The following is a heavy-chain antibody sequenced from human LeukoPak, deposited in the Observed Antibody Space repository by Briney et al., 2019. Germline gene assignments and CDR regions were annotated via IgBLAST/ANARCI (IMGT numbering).Heavy chain of an antibody. Sequence: SETLSLTCTVSGGSISSYYWSWIRQPPGKGPEWIGYIYYSGSTNYNPSLKSRVTISVDTSKNQFSLKLSSVTAADTAVYYCARGGMVSYYYYGMDVWGQGTTVTVSS. CDR1: GGSISSYY. D-gene: IGHD3-10*01. J-gene: IGHJ6*02. V-gene: IGHV4-59*01. CDR3: ARGGMVSYYYYGMDV. CDR2: IYYSGST.